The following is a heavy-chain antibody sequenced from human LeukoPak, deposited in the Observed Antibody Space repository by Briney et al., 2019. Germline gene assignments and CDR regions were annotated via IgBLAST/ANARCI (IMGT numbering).Heavy chain of an antibody. CDR3: AREDSSWPYFDY. D-gene: IGHD6-13*01. CDR2: IYYSGST. Sequence: SETLSLTCTVSGGSISSGGYYWSWIRQPPGKGLEWIRYIYYSGSTYYNPSLKSRVTISVDTSKNQFSLKLSSVTAADTAVYYCAREDSSWPYFDYWGQGTLVTVSS. CDR1: GGSISSGGYY. V-gene: IGHV4-31*03. J-gene: IGHJ4*02.